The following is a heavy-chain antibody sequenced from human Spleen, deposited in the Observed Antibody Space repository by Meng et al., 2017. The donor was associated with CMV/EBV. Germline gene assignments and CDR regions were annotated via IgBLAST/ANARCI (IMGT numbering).Heavy chain of an antibody. Sequence: SVKVSCKASGGTFSSYAISWVRQAPGQGLEWMGGTIPILGIANYAQKFQGRVTITADKSTSTAYMELSSLGSEDTAVYYCARVPGDIVVVPAAIRGGGFCGGDCYSPLDYYYGMDVWGQGTTVTVSS. V-gene: IGHV1-69*10. CDR3: ARVPGDIVVVPAAIRGGGFCGGDCYSPLDYYYGMDV. J-gene: IGHJ6*02. D-gene: IGHD2-2*02. CDR2: TIPILGIA. CDR1: GGTFSSYA.